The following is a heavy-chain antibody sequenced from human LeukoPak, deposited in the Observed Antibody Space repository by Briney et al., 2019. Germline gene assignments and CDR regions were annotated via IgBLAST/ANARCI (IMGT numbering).Heavy chain of an antibody. D-gene: IGHD3-10*01. CDR1: GGSFSGYY. J-gene: IGHJ6*03. CDR2: INHRRST. CDR3: ARRVGRWFGERAYYYNYMDV. V-gene: IGHV4-34*01. Sequence: PSETLSLTCAVYGGSFSGYYWTWIRQPPGKGLKWIGEINHRRSTKYSPSLKSRVTISVDTSKNQFSLRLSSVTAADTAVYYCARRVGRWFGERAYYYNYMDVWGKGTTVTISS.